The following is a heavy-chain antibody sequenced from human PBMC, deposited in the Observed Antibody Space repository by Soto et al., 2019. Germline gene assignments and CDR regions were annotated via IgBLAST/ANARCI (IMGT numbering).Heavy chain of an antibody. CDR2: IYYSGSA. Sequence: SXTLSLTCTVSGGSIRSYYWSWIRQPPVKGLEWIGYIYYSGSANYNPSLKSRVTISVDTSKNQFSLKLSSVTAADTAVYYCARGLLTTYYYGSGSSINWFDPWGQGTLVTAPQ. V-gene: IGHV4-59*01. J-gene: IGHJ5*02. CDR1: GGSIRSYY. CDR3: ARGLLTTYYYGSGSSINWFDP. D-gene: IGHD3-10*01.